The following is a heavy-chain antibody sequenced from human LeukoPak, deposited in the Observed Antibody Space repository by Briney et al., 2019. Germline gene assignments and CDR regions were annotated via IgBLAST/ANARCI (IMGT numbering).Heavy chain of an antibody. D-gene: IGHD3-22*01. Sequence: ASVKVSCTASGYTFTSYGISWVRQAPGQGLEWRGWISAYNGNTNYAQNLQGRVTMTTDTSTSTAYMELRSLRSDDTAVYYCARDLNWDYYDSSGYADWGQGTLVTVSS. CDR3: ARDLNWDYYDSSGYAD. CDR2: ISAYNGNT. J-gene: IGHJ4*02. V-gene: IGHV1-18*01. CDR1: GYTFTSYG.